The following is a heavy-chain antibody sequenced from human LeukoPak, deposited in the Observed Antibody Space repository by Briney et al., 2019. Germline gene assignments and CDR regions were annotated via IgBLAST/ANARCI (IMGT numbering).Heavy chain of an antibody. Sequence: GGSLRLSCAASGFAFNTYAMHWVRQAPGKGPEWVAVISYDGRNKHYGDSVKGRFTISRDNSKNTLYLQMNSLRAEDTAVYYCARGGQWLVRGHNWFDPWGQGTLVTVSS. CDR1: GFAFNTYA. V-gene: IGHV3-30*03. CDR2: ISYDGRNK. CDR3: ARGGQWLVRGHNWFDP. J-gene: IGHJ5*02. D-gene: IGHD6-19*01.